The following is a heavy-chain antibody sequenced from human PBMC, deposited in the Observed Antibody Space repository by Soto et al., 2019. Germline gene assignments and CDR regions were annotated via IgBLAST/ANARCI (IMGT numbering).Heavy chain of an antibody. CDR3: ARLVLHDYGDYLGAFDI. V-gene: IGHV5-51*01. J-gene: IGHJ3*02. Sequence: GESLKISCKGSGYSFTSYWIGWVRQMPGKGLEWMGIIYPGDSDTRYSPSFQGQVTISADKSISTAYLQWSSLKASDTAMYYCARLVLHDYGDYLGAFDIWGQGTMGTVSS. CDR2: IYPGDSDT. CDR1: GYSFTSYW. D-gene: IGHD4-17*01.